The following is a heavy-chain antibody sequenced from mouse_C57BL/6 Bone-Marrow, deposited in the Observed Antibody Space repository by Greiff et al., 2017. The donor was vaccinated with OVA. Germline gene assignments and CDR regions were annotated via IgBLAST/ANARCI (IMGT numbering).Heavy chain of an antibody. D-gene: IGHD2-4*01. CDR3: ARGYYDYEGNAMDY. J-gene: IGHJ4*01. CDR1: GFTFSSYG. Sequence: DVKLVESGGDLAKPGGSLKLSCAASGFTFSSYGMSWVRQTPDKRLEWVATISSGGSYTYYPDSVKGRFTISRDNAKNTLYLQMSSLKSEDTAMYYCARGYYDYEGNAMDYWGQGTSVTVSS. V-gene: IGHV5-6*02. CDR2: ISSGGSYT.